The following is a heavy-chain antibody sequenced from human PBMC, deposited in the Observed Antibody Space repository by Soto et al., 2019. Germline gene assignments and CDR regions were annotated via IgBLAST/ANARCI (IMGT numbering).Heavy chain of an antibody. CDR1: GFTITSTA. V-gene: IGHV1-58*01. Sequence: GASVKPSCKDSGFTITSTAVQWVRQARRQRLEWIGWIVVGSGNTNYAQKFQERVTITRDMSTSTAYMELSSLRSEDTAVYYCAADGQLHHLKDIVAFYYGMDVWGQGTTVTVSS. J-gene: IGHJ6*02. CDR3: AADGQLHHLKDIVAFYYGMDV. CDR2: IVVGSGNT. D-gene: IGHD5-12*01.